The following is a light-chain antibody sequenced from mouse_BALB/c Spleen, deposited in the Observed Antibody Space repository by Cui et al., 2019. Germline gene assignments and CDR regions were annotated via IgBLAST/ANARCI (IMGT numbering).Light chain of an antibody. J-gene: IGKJ1*01. CDR3: QHFCGTAWT. Sequence: ETQKTHSQADHSVHGVQTVTITCRASENIYNNLVCYQQKQGKTPQLLVYAATNFADGVPSRFSCSGSVTQYSLKINSLQSEYFGGYYCQHFCGTAWTFGGGTKLEIK. V-gene: IGKV12-46*01. CDR2: AAT. CDR1: ENIYNN.